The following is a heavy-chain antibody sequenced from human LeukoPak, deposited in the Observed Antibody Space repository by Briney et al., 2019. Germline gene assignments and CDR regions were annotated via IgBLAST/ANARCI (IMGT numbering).Heavy chain of an antibody. CDR3: ARVEYSSSSGPNWFDP. CDR1: GGSFSGYY. D-gene: IGHD6-6*01. Sequence: SETLSLTCAVYGGSFSGYYWSWIRQPPGKGLEWIGEINHSGSTNYNPSLKSRVTIPVDTSKNQFSLKLSSVTAADTAVYYCARVEYSSSSGPNWFDPWGQGTLVTVPS. CDR2: INHSGST. V-gene: IGHV4-34*01. J-gene: IGHJ5*02.